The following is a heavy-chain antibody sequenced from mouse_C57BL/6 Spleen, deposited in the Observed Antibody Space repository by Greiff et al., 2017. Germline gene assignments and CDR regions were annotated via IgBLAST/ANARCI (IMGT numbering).Heavy chain of an antibody. J-gene: IGHJ4*01. V-gene: IGHV1-59*01. CDR3: VCSLLRRGYYAMDY. Sequence: GTSVKLSCKASGYTFTSYWMHWVKQRPGQGLEWIGVIDPSDSYTNYNQKFKGKATLTVDTSSSTAYMQLSSLTSEDSAVYYCVCSLLRRGYYAMDYWGQGTSVTVSS. D-gene: IGHD1-2*01. CDR2: IDPSDSYT. CDR1: GYTFTSYW.